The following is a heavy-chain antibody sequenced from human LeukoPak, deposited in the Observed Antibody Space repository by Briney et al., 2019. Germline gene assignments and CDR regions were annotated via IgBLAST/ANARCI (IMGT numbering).Heavy chain of an antibody. D-gene: IGHD6-19*01. CDR3: AKDRAYSSGWYINYYNMDV. J-gene: IGHJ6*03. CDR1: GFTFSSYA. CDR2: ISGSGGST. V-gene: IGHV3-23*01. Sequence: GGSLRLSCAASGFTFSSYAMSWVRQAPGKGLEWVSAISGSGGSTYYADSVKGRFTISRDNSKNTLYLQMNSLRAEDTAVYYCAKDRAYSSGWYINYYNMDVWGKGTTVTVSS.